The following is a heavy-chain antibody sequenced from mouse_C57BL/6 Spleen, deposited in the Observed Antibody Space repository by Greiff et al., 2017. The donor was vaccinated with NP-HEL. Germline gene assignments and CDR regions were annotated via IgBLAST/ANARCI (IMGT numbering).Heavy chain of an antibody. Sequence: EVKLVESGGGLVKPGGSLKLSCAASGFTFSDYGMHWVRQAPGKGLEWVAYISSGSSTIYYADTVKGRYTLSRDNAKNTLYMQMTSLRSEDTAMYYCARPGGLYAMDYWGQGTSVTVSS. CDR2: ISSGSSTI. CDR3: ARPGGLYAMDY. V-gene: IGHV5-17*01. J-gene: IGHJ4*01. CDR1: GFTFSDYG.